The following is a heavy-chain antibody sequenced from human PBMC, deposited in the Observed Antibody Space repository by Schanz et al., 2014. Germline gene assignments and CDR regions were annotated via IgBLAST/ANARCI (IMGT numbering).Heavy chain of an antibody. J-gene: IGHJ6*03. CDR2: MQPDSGKT. V-gene: IGHV1-8*02. CDR3: ARVVFFCDSSSCMNFYYMDV. CDR1: GYTFTSYG. D-gene: IGHD2-21*01. Sequence: QVQLVQSGAEVKKPGASVKVSCKASGYTFTSYGISWVRQAIGQGPEWMGWMQPDSGKTHYAEKFQGRVAMTRDVSISTAYMELSSLASEDTAVYFCARVVFFCDSSSCMNFYYMDVWGKGTTVTVSS.